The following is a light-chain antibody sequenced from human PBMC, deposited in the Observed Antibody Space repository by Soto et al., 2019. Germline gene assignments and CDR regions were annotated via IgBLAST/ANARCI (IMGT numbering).Light chain of an antibody. V-gene: IGLV1-40*01. CDR2: GNN. Sequence: QAVLTQPPSVSGAPGQRVTISCTGSSSNIGAGYDVHWYQQLPGTAPKLLIYGNNNRPSGVPDRFSGSKSGTSASLAITGLQAEDEADYYCQSYDSSLSGYVEFGGGTQLTVL. CDR3: QSYDSSLSGYVE. CDR1: SSNIGAGYD. J-gene: IGLJ2*01.